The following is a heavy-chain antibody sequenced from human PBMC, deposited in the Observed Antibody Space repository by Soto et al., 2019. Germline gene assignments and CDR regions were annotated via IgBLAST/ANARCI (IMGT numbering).Heavy chain of an antibody. V-gene: IGHV4-59*01. D-gene: IGHD3-10*01. CDR3: ARESYYGSGATVVAY. CDR1: GGSINNYY. J-gene: IGHJ4*02. Sequence: QVQLQESGPGLVKPAETLSLSCTVSGGSINNYYWSWIRQPPGKGLEWIGYIYYSGTTSYNPSLNIRVTMSVDRSKNQFSLKLNSVTAADTAVYYCARESYYGSGATVVAYWGQGTLVTVSS. CDR2: IYYSGTT.